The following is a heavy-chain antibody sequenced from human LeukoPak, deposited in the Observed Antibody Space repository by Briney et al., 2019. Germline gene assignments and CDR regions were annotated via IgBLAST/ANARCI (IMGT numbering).Heavy chain of an antibody. CDR3: ARDVTSVTTWDFDY. D-gene: IGHD4-17*01. Sequence: ASVKVSCKASGYTSTNYDMHWVRQAPGQGLEWMGWISAYNGNTNYAQNFQGRVTMTTDTSTSTAYMELRSLRSDDTAVYYCARDVTSVTTWDFDYWGQGTLVTVSS. CDR1: GYTSTNYD. V-gene: IGHV1-18*01. J-gene: IGHJ4*02. CDR2: ISAYNGNT.